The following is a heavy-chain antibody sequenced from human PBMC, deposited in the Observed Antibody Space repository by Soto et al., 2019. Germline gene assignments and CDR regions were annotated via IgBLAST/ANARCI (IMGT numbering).Heavy chain of an antibody. CDR3: AKVRGGGGGRNIWYYFAP. Sequence: GGSLRLSCAASGFTFDDYAMHWVRQGPGKGLEWVSSISWNSGDIVYADSVKGRFTISRDNPKNSLYLQMNSLRAEDTAFYFCAKVRGGGGGRNIWYYFAPWGLGTRVTVS. V-gene: IGHV3-9*01. CDR2: ISWNSGDI. D-gene: IGHD2-8*02. CDR1: GFTFDDYA. J-gene: IGHJ4*02.